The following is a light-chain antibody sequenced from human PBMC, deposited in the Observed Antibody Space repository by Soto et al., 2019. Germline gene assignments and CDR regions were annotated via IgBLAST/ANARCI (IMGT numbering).Light chain of an antibody. CDR3: QQYNTYSGYT. Sequence: DIQVTQSPSTLSGSVGDRVTITCRASQTISSWLAWYQQKPGKAPKLLIYKASSLESGVPSRFSGSGSGTEFTLTISSLQPDDFATYYCQQYNTYSGYTLGQRTRLEI. CDR1: QTISSW. CDR2: KAS. V-gene: IGKV1-5*03. J-gene: IGKJ5*01.